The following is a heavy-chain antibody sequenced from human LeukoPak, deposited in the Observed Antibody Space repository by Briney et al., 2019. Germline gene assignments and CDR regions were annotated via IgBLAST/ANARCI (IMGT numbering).Heavy chain of an antibody. D-gene: IGHD6-6*01. CDR1: GFTFSSYG. CDR2: IWHDGSNK. CDR3: ARDSSSYYFDY. J-gene: IGHJ4*02. Sequence: SGGSLRLSCAASGFTFSSYGMHWVRQAPGKGLEWVAAIWHDGSNKNYADSVKGRFTISRDNSKNTLYLQMNSLRAEDTAVYYCARDSSSYYFDYWGQGTLVTVSS. V-gene: IGHV3-33*01.